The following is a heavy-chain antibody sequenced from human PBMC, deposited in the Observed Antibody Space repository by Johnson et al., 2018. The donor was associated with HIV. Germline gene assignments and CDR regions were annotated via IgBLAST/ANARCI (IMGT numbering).Heavy chain of an antibody. Sequence: VQLVESGGGVVRPGGSLRLSCAASGFNVDDDALSWVRQVPGKGLEWVSGINYNGGSKGYADSVRDRFSISRDNAKNPLYLQMDSLRAEDTAMYYCARGLGSSWTGYAFDIWGQGTMVTVSS. CDR1: GFNVDDDA. J-gene: IGHJ3*02. V-gene: IGHV3-20*04. CDR3: ARGLGSSWTGYAFDI. D-gene: IGHD6-13*01. CDR2: INYNGGSK.